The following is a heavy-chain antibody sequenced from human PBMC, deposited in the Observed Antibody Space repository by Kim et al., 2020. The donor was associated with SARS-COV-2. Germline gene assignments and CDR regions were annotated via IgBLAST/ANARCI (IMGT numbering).Heavy chain of an antibody. D-gene: IGHD2-21*02. Sequence: SETLSLTCTVSGGSVSSGSYYWSWIRQPPGKGLEWIGYIYYSGSTNYNPSLKSRVTISVDTSKNQFSLKLSSVTAADTAVYYCARDRSNLMVTAPAYYYYGMDVWGQGTTVTVSS. J-gene: IGHJ6*02. CDR1: GGSVSSGSYY. V-gene: IGHV4-61*01. CDR2: IYYSGST. CDR3: ARDRSNLMVTAPAYYYYGMDV.